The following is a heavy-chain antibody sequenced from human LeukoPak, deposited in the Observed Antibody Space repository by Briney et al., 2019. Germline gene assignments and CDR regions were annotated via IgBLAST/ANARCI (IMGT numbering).Heavy chain of an antibody. Sequence: SETLSLTCTVSGGSISSSSYYWGWIRQPPGKGLEWIGSIYYSGSTYYNPSLKGRVTISADTSKNQFSLKLSSVTAADTAVYYCARLSLLWGSQVGFDYWGQGTLVTVSS. CDR3: ARLSLLWGSQVGFDY. CDR2: IYYSGST. V-gene: IGHV4-39*01. J-gene: IGHJ4*02. D-gene: IGHD7-27*01. CDR1: GGSISSSSYY.